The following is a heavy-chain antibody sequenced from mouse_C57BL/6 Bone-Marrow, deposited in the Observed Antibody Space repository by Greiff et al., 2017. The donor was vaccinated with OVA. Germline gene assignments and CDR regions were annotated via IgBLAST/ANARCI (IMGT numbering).Heavy chain of an antibody. J-gene: IGHJ2*01. V-gene: IGHV14-4*01. D-gene: IGHD2-1*01. Sequence: EVKLQESGAELVRPGASVKLPFTSSCFNIKDDYMHWVKQRPEQGLEWIGWIDPENGDTEYASKFQGKATIPADTSSNAAYLQLSSLTSEDTAVYYCTSYGNFDYWGQGTTRTVSS. CDR3: TSYGNFDY. CDR1: CFNIKDDY. CDR2: IDPENGDT.